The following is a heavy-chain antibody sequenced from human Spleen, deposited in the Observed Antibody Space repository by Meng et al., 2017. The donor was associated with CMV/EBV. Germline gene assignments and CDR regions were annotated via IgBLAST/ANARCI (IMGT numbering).Heavy chain of an antibody. CDR3: ARPWTGGVVTWFDP. V-gene: IGHV4-59*08. CDR2: IYYSGST. D-gene: IGHD3-3*01. J-gene: IGHJ5*02. CDR1: GGSISSYY. Sequence: SETLSLTCTVSGGSISSYYWSWIRQPPGKGLEWIGYIYYSGSTNYNPSLKSRVTISVDTSKNQFSLKLSSVTAADTAVYYCARPWTGGVVTWFDPWGQGTLVTVSS.